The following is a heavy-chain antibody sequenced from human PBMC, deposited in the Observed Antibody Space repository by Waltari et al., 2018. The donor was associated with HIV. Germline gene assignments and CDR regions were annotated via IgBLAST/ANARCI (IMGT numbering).Heavy chain of an antibody. J-gene: IGHJ6*02. CDR1: GFTISYNY. D-gene: IGHD1-26*01. V-gene: IGHV3-53*01. Sequence: EVQLVESGGGLIEPGGSLRLSCAASGFTISYNYMSWVRQAPGKGLEWVSVIYSGGSTYYADSVKGRFTISRDNSKNTLSLHMNSLRAEDTAVYYCARDPRSSGYYGMDVWGQGATVTVSS. CDR2: IYSGGST. CDR3: ARDPRSSGYYGMDV.